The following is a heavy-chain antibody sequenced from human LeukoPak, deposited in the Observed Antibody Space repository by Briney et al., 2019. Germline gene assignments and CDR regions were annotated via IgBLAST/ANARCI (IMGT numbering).Heavy chain of an antibody. CDR3: ARPSYYYDSSGYHYDVYYFDY. CDR2: IYPGDSDT. J-gene: IGHJ4*02. V-gene: IGHV5-51*01. Sequence: GESLKISCKGSGYSFTSYWIGWVRQVPGKGLEWMGIIYPGDSDTRYSPSFQGQVTISADKSISTAYLQWSSLKASDTAMYYCARPSYYYDSSGYHYDVYYFDYWGQGTLVTVSS. CDR1: GYSFTSYW. D-gene: IGHD3-22*01.